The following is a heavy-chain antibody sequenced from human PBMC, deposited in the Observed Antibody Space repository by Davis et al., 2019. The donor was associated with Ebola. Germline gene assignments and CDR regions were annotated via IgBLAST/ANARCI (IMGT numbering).Heavy chain of an antibody. V-gene: IGHV3-48*03. CDR1: GLLFSSYE. CDR3: ARVAGGIWNGLDV. D-gene: IGHD3-3*01. Sequence: PGGSLRLSCAASGLLFSSYELMWVRQAPGKGLEWVSYISSTGFTIYYADSVKGRFTISRDNGKNALYLQMNSLRAEDTALYYCARVAGGIWNGLDVWGQGTTVTVSS. CDR2: ISSTGFTI. J-gene: IGHJ6*02.